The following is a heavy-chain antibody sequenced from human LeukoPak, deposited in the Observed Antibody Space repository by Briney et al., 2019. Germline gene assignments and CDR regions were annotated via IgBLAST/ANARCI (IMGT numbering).Heavy chain of an antibody. D-gene: IGHD3-10*01. CDR2: IYYSGST. J-gene: IGHJ4*02. CDR1: GGSISSYY. V-gene: IGHV4-59*01. Sequence: PSETLSLTCTVSGGSISSYYWSWIRQPAGKGLEWIGYIYYSGSTNYNPSLKSRVTISVDTSKNQFSLKLSSVTAADTAVYYCARGSPEGFGEFPFDYWGQGTLVTVSS. CDR3: ARGSPEGFGEFPFDY.